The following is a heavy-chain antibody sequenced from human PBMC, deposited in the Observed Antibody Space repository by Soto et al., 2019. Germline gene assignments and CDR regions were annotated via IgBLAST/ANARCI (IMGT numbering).Heavy chain of an antibody. CDR3: ARDGIQLWDYYYYGMDV. V-gene: IGHV1-46*01. Sequence: ASVKVSCKASGYTFTSYYMHWVRQAPGQGLEWMGIINPSGGSTSYAQKFQGRVTMTRDTSTSTVYMELSSLRSEDTAVYYCARDGIQLWDYYYYGMDVWGQGTTVTVSS. D-gene: IGHD5-18*01. CDR2: INPSGGST. CDR1: GYTFTSYY. J-gene: IGHJ6*02.